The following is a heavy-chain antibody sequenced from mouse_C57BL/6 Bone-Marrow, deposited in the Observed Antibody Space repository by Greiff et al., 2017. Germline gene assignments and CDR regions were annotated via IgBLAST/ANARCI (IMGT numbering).Heavy chain of an antibody. CDR3: ARSYDYDDYTMDY. V-gene: IGHV1-64*01. CDR2: MHPNGGSP. D-gene: IGHD2-4*01. CDR1: GYTFNNYW. J-gene: IGHJ4*01. Sequence: QVQLQQPGADLVKPGASVKLSCKASGYTFNNYWMHWVKQRPGQGLEWIGMMHPNGGSPDYNEKFKSEATLSVDKSSRTAYMGLSSLTSEDSAVYYWARSYDYDDYTMDYWGQGTTVAVSS.